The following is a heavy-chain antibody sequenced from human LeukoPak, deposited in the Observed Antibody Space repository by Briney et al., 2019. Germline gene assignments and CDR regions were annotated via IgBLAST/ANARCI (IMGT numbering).Heavy chain of an antibody. J-gene: IGHJ6*02. D-gene: IGHD6-6*01. CDR2: IYYSGST. CDR1: GGSISSYY. Sequence: SETLSLTCTVSGGSISSYYWSWIRQPPGKGLEWIGYIYYSGSTNYNPSLKSRVTISVDTSKNQFSLKLSSVTAADTAVYYCARGHAVAARYRYYYYGMDVWGQGTTVTVSS. V-gene: IGHV4-59*01. CDR3: ARGHAVAARYRYYYYGMDV.